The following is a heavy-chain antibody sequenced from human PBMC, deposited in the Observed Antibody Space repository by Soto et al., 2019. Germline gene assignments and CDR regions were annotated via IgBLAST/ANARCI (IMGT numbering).Heavy chain of an antibody. J-gene: IGHJ5*02. V-gene: IGHV1-18*04. CDR2: ISAYNGNT. CDR3: AREGGGSGSPRRPYNWFDP. D-gene: IGHD1-26*01. Sequence: VQLVQSGAEVKKPGASVKVSCKASGYTFTSYGISWVRQAPGQGLEWMGWISAYNGNTNYAQKLQGRVTMTTDTSTRTAYMELRGMRSDETAVYYCAREGGGSGSPRRPYNWFDPWGQGTLVTVSS. CDR1: GYTFTSYG.